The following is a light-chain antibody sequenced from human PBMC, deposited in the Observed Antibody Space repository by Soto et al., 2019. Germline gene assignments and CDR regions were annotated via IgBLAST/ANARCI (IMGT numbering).Light chain of an antibody. CDR2: GAS. J-gene: IGKJ2*01. V-gene: IGKV3-20*01. CDR1: QSVSSTY. Sequence: EIVLTQSPGTLSLSPGERATLSCRASQSVSSTYLAWYQQRPGRAPRLLIYGASIRATGIPDRCSGSGSGTDFTLTISRLEPGDFALYYCQQYGSSPPRYTFGQGTKLEIK. CDR3: QQYGSSPPRYT.